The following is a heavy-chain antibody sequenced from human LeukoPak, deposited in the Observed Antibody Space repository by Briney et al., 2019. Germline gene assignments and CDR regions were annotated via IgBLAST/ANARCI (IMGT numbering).Heavy chain of an antibody. J-gene: IGHJ4*02. D-gene: IGHD2-15*01. V-gene: IGHV4-61*02. CDR3: AVEYCSGGSCFIDY. Sequence: SETLSLTCTVSGGSISSGSYYWRWVRQPAGKGLEWIGRIYTSGSTNYNPSLKSRVTISVDTSKNQFSLKLSPVTAADTAVYYCAVEYCSGGSCFIDYWGQGTLVTVSS. CDR2: IYTSGST. CDR1: GGSISSGSYY.